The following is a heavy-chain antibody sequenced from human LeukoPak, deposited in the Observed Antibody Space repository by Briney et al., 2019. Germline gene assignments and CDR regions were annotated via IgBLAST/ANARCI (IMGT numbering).Heavy chain of an antibody. D-gene: IGHD3-22*01. CDR1: GGSISSGDYY. V-gene: IGHV4-30-4*01. CDR3: ARDLRDSSGYYYVND. CDR2: IYYSGST. Sequence: SQTLSLTCIVSGGSISSGDYYWSWIRQPPGKGLEWIGYIYYSGSTYYNPSLKSRVTISVDTSKNQISLKLSSVTAADTAVYYCARDLRDSSGYYYVNDWGQGTLVTVSS. J-gene: IGHJ4*02.